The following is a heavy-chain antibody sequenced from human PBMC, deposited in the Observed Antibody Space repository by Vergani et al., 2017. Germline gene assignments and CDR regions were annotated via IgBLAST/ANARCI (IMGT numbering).Heavy chain of an antibody. D-gene: IGHD2-2*01. J-gene: IGHJ6*02. CDR3: ARVRSRGFVVVPAAEDGMDV. V-gene: IGHV4-39*01. CDR2: IYYSENK. Sequence: QLQLQESGPGLVKPSETLSLTCTVSGGSITYGAFYWGWIRQSPGKGLEWIGSIYYSENKFYNPSLESRVTLSIDTSKNQFSLKLSSVTAADTAVYYCARVRSRGFVVVPAAEDGMDVWGQGTTVTVSS. CDR1: GGSITYGAFY.